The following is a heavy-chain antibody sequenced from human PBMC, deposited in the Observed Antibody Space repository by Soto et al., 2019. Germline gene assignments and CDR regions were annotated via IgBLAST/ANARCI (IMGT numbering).Heavy chain of an antibody. CDR1: GFTFSSYA. CDR2: ISGSGGST. CDR3: ARRGSGSYYDY. J-gene: IGHJ4*02. Sequence: EVQLLESGGGLVQPGGSLRLSCAASGFTFSSYAMRWVRQAPGKGLEWVSAISGSGGSTYYADSVKGRFTISRDNSKNTLYLHMNSLRAEDPAVYYCARRGSGSYYDYWGQGTLVTVSS. V-gene: IGHV3-23*01. D-gene: IGHD1-26*01.